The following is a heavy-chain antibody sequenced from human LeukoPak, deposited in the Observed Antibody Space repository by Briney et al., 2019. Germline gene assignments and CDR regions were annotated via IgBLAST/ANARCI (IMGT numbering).Heavy chain of an antibody. J-gene: IGHJ4*02. CDR1: GFTFSDFA. D-gene: IGHD1-26*01. CDR2: IEKNAGGA. V-gene: IGHV3-23*01. Sequence: GGSLRLSRAASGFTFSDFAMSWVRLAPGKGLEWVSSIEKNAGGAYYADSVKGRFTVSRDNSKNTLYLQMSSLRVEDTALYYRAKQEGALIENWCFDHWGLGTLVTVSS. CDR3: AKQEGALIENWCFDH.